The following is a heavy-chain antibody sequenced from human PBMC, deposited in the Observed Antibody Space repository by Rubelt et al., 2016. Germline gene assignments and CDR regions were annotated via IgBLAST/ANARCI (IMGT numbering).Heavy chain of an antibody. CDR3: ARGLEMATIDWTT. D-gene: IGHD5-24*01. J-gene: IGHJ5*02. CDR2: MNPNSGNT. Sequence: MNPNSGNTGYAQKFQGRVTVTRNTSISTAYMELSSLRSEDTAVYYCARGLEMATIDWTTWGQGTLVTVSS. V-gene: IGHV1-8*01.